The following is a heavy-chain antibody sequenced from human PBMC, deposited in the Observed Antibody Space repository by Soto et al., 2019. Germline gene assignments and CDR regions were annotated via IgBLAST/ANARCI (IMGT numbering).Heavy chain of an antibody. CDR2: INHSGST. Sequence: PSETLSLTCAVYGGSSSGYYWSWIRQPPGKGLEWIGEINHSGSTNYNPSLKSRVTISVDTSKNQFSLKLSSVTAADTAVYYCVRGNQGVTMVRGVIRPTLYYYGMDVWGQGTTVTVSS. CDR1: GGSSSGYY. CDR3: VRGNQGVTMVRGVIRPTLYYYGMDV. V-gene: IGHV4-34*01. J-gene: IGHJ6*02. D-gene: IGHD3-10*01.